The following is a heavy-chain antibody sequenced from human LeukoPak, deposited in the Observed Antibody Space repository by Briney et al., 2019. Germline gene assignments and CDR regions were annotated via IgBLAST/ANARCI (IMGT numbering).Heavy chain of an antibody. CDR1: GGSFSGYY. J-gene: IGHJ2*01. D-gene: IGHD7-27*01. CDR3: ARLNWGSGRHFDL. CDR2: INHSGST. Sequence: PSETLSLTCAVYGGSFSGYYWSWIRQPPGKGLEWIGEINHSGSTNYNPSLKSRVTISVDTSKNQFSLKLSSVTAADTAVYYCARLNWGSGRHFDLWGRGTLVTVSS. V-gene: IGHV4-34*01.